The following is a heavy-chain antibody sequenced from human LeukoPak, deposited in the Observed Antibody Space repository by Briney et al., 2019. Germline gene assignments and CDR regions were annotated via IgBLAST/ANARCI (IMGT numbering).Heavy chain of an antibody. D-gene: IGHD4-17*01. Sequence: GASVKVSCKASGGTFSSYAISWVRQAPGQGLEWMGGIIPIFGTANYAQKFQGRVTITADESTSAAYMELSSLRSEDTAVYYCELRGWAFDYWGQGTLVTVSS. CDR2: IIPIFGTA. CDR1: GGTFSSYA. V-gene: IGHV1-69*13. CDR3: ELRGWAFDY. J-gene: IGHJ4*02.